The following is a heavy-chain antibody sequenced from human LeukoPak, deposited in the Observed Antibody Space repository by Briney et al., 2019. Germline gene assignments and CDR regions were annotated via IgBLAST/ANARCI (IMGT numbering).Heavy chain of an antibody. Sequence: GRSLRLSCAASGFTFSTYAMHWVRQAPGKGLEWVALISYDGSNEYYADSVKGRFTISRDNSKNTLYLQVNSLRAEDTAVYYCARDELAVAKKGFLDSWGQGTLVTVSS. CDR1: GFTFSTYA. CDR3: ARDELAVAKKGFLDS. D-gene: IGHD6-19*01. CDR2: ISYDGSNE. J-gene: IGHJ4*02. V-gene: IGHV3-30-3*01.